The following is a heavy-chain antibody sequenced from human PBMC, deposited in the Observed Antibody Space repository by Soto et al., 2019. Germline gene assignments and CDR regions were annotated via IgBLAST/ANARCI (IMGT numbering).Heavy chain of an antibody. J-gene: IGHJ5*02. D-gene: IGHD2-15*01. CDR3: ARGCSGGSCYPTT. V-gene: IGHV3-74*01. CDR1: GFTFSSYW. CDR2: INSDGSST. Sequence: EVQLVESGGGLVQPGGSLRLSCAASGFTFSSYWMHWGRKAPGKGRVWDSRINSDGSSTSYEDSVKGRFTISRDNAKNTLYLQMNSLRAEDTAVYYCARGCSGGSCYPTTWGQGTLVTVSS.